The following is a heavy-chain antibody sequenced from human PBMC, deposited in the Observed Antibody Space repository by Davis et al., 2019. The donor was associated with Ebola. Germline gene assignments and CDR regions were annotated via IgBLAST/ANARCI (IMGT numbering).Heavy chain of an antibody. CDR3: ARRTLTPRKQYYFDY. J-gene: IGHJ4*02. Sequence: GESLKISCAASGFTFSSNSMNWVRQAPGKGLEWVSYISSSSSTIYYADSVKGRFTISRDNAKNSLYLQMNSLRDEDTAVYYCARRTLTPRKQYYFDYWGQGTLVTVSS. V-gene: IGHV3-48*02. D-gene: IGHD4-23*01. CDR1: GFTFSSNS. CDR2: ISSSSSTI.